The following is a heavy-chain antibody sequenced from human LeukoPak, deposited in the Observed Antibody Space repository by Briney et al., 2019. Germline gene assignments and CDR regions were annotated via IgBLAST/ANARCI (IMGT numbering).Heavy chain of an antibody. J-gene: IGHJ4*02. Sequence: SETLSLTCAVYDESFSGYYWSWIRQPPGKGLEWIGEINHSGSTNYNPSVKSRVTFSLDMSKNQFSLKLSSVTAADTAVYYCARGFSLDYWGQGTLVTVSS. CDR2: INHSGST. V-gene: IGHV4-34*01. CDR3: ARGFSLDY. CDR1: DESFSGYY.